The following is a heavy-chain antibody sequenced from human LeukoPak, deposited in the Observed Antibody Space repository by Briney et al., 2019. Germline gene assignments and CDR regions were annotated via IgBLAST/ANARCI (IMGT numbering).Heavy chain of an antibody. D-gene: IGHD2-2*01. CDR1: GGSISSNKHY. CDR3: ARVVPAATHFDY. J-gene: IGHJ4*02. Sequence: SETLSLTCTVSGGSISSNKHYWGWIRQPPGKGLEWIGSIYYSGTTYYNASLKSRVTISVDTSKNQFSLKLSSVTAADTAVYYCARVVPAATHFDYWGQGTLVTVSS. CDR2: IYYSGTT. V-gene: IGHV4-39*01.